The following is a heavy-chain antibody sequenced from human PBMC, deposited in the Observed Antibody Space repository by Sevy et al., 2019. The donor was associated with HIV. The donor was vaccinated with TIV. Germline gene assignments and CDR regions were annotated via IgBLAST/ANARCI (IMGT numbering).Heavy chain of an antibody. CDR1: VFTFSSYW. V-gene: IGHV3-74*01. CDR3: AREDGIIDCSGGSCYSEKWFDP. Sequence: GGSLILSCAASVFTFSSYWMHWVRQAPGKGLVWVSRINSDGSSTSYADSVKGRFTISRDNAKNTLYLQMNSLRAEDTAVYYCAREDGIIDCSGGSCYSEKWFDPWGQGTLVTVSS. CDR2: INSDGSST. D-gene: IGHD2-15*01. J-gene: IGHJ5*02.